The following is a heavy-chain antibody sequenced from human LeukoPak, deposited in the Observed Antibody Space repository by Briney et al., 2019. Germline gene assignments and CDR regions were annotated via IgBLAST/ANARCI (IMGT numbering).Heavy chain of an antibody. CDR3: ARNVYYYDSSGYFSDYYYYYMDV. D-gene: IGHD3-22*01. CDR2: IYYSGST. V-gene: IGHV4-39*07. J-gene: IGHJ6*03. Sequence: PSETLSLTCTVSGGSISSSSYYWGWIRQPPGKGLEWIGSIYYSGSTYYNPSLKSRVTISVDMSKNQFSLKLSSVTAADTAVYYCARNVYYYDSSGYFSDYYYYYMDVWGKGTTVTVSS. CDR1: GGSISSSSYY.